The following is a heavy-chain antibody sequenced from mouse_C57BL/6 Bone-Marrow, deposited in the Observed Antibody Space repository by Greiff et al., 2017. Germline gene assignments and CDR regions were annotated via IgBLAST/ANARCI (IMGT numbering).Heavy chain of an antibody. V-gene: IGHV5-6*01. J-gene: IGHJ3*01. D-gene: IGHD2-14*01. CDR1: GFTFSSYG. CDR2: ISSGGSYT. CDR3: ARGDRRTWFAY. Sequence: EVQLVESGGDLVKPGGSLKLSCAASGFTFSSYGMSWVRQTPDKRLEWVATISSGGSYTYYPDSVKGRFTISRDNAKNTRYLQMSSLKSEDTAMYYCARGDRRTWFAYWGQGTLVTVSA.